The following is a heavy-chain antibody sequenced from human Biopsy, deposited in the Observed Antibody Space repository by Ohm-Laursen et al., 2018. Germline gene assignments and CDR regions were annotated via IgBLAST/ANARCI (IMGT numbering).Heavy chain of an antibody. CDR3: VKDSEPHNTAMLRGGFEY. CDR1: GFTFSSYG. CDR2: IWYDGSRE. D-gene: IGHD5-18*01. Sequence: SLRLSCSASGFTFSSYGMHWVRQAPGKGLEWVAVIWYDGSREYCADSVEGRFTISRDNSKNTLYLQLNSLRAEDTAVYYRVKDSEPHNTAMLRGGFEYWGQGTLVTVSS. V-gene: IGHV3-33*06. J-gene: IGHJ4*02.